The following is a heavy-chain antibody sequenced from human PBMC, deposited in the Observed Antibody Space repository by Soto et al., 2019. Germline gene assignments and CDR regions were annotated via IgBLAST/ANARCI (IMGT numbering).Heavy chain of an antibody. J-gene: IGHJ5*02. Sequence: KASESLSLTCSVYGGSISSSTFYWGWIRQPPGKGLEWIGTLSYGGTTHYNPSLKSRVAMSVDTSKNQLSLEMTSLTAADTAVYYCARTPYKALNWFDPWGQGALVTVSS. V-gene: IGHV4-39*01. D-gene: IGHD1-1*01. CDR3: ARTPYKALNWFDP. CDR1: GGSISSSTFY. CDR2: LSYGGTT.